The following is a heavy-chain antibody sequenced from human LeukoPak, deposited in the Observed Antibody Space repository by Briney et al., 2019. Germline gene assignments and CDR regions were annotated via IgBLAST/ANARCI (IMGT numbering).Heavy chain of an antibody. V-gene: IGHV5-51*03. D-gene: IGHD6-19*01. Sequence: GASLKISCTGSDTFFTSDWIGGLRALPGKCLEWMGIIYPGDSDTRYRPSFHGQVTISADTSISTAYLQWSSLKASDTAMCYCARRGSGNLVIDYWGQGTLVTVSS. J-gene: IGHJ4*02. CDR1: DTFFTSDW. CDR3: ARRGSGNLVIDY. CDR2: IYPGDSDT.